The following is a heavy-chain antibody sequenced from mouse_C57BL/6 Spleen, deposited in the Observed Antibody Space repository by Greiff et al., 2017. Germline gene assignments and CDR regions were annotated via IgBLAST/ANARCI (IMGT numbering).Heavy chain of an antibody. CDR2: ISSGGDYI. CDR3: TRDWYDGFAY. CDR1: GFTFSSYA. D-gene: IGHD2-14*01. J-gene: IGHJ3*01. Sequence: EVQLVESGEGLVKPGGSLKLSCAASGFTFSSYAMSWARQTPEKRLEWVAYISSGGDYIYYADTVKGRFTISRDNARNTLYLQMSSLKSEDTAMYYCTRDWYDGFAYGGQGTLVTVSA. V-gene: IGHV5-9-1*02.